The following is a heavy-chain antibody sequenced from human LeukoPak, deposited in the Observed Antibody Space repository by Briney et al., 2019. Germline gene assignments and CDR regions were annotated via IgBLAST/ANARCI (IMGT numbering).Heavy chain of an antibody. CDR2: IYYSGST. CDR1: GGSISSYN. J-gene: IGHJ4*02. D-gene: IGHD5-24*01. CDR3: ARVERRWLQSSFDY. V-gene: IGHV4-59*12. Sequence: SETLSLTCTVSGGSISSYNWSWIRQPPGKGLGWIGYIYYSGSTNYNPSLKSRVTISVDTSKNQFSLKLSSVTAADTAVYYCARVERRWLQSSFDYWGQGTLVTVSS.